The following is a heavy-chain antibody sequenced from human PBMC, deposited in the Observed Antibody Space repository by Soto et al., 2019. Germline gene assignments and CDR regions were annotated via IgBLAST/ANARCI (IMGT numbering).Heavy chain of an antibody. CDR2: IWYDGGNK. V-gene: IGHV3-33*01. J-gene: IGHJ4*02. CDR3: ARDGQWLPRDGLRSSYYFDF. CDR1: GFNFSSYV. D-gene: IGHD6-19*01. Sequence: QVQLGESGGGVVQPGRSLRLSCAASGFNFSSYVMHWVRQAPGKGLEWVAVIWYDGGNKYYADSVRGRFTISRDNSKNTLYLHMNSLRAEDTTVYYCARDGQWLPRDGLRSSYYFDFWGQGTLVTVSS.